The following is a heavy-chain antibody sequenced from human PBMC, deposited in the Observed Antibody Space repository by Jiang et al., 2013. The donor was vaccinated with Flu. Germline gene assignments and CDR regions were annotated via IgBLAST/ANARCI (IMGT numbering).Heavy chain of an antibody. CDR2: IFSNDER. V-gene: IGHV2-26*01. CDR3: ARVYADGAMAGVYHHFYYLDV. D-gene: IGHD2-2*01. CDR1: GFSLDYGRMG. J-gene: IGHJ6*03. Sequence: KPTQTLTLTCTVSGFSLDYGRMGVSWIRQPPGKALECLAHIFSNDERSYSTSLKTRLTISKDTSKSQVVLTMTNMDPVDTGTYYCARVYADGAMAGVYHHFYYLDVWGKGTTVTVSS.